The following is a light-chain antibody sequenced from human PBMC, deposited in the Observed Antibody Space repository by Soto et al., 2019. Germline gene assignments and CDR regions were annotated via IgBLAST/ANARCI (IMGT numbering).Light chain of an antibody. CDR2: GAS. CDR1: QSVDSN. CDR3: QQYAASPIT. Sequence: VWSPSPVTLSLSLGQRATLYCRASQSVDSNLAWYQQRPGQPPRLLISGASTRASGVPVRFSGSGSGTYFTLTISRLEPEDLALYFCQQYAASPITFAHGTRMAI. J-gene: IGKJ5*01. V-gene: IGKV3-20*01.